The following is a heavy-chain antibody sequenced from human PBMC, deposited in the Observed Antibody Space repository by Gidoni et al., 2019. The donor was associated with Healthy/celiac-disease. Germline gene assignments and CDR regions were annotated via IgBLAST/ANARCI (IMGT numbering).Heavy chain of an antibody. Sequence: EVQLLVSGGGLVQPGGSLRLSCAASGFTVSSYAMSWVRQAPGKGPEWVSAISGSGGSTYYADSVKGRFTISRDNSKNTLYLQMNSLRAEDTAVYYCAAGVIFGVVTLDYWGQGTLVTVSS. CDR2: ISGSGGST. CDR1: GFTVSSYA. D-gene: IGHD3-3*01. CDR3: AAGVIFGVVTLDY. V-gene: IGHV3-23*01. J-gene: IGHJ4*02.